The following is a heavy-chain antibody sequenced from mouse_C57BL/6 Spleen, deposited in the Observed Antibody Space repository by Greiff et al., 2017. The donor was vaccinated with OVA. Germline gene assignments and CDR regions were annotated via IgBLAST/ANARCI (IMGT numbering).Heavy chain of an antibody. D-gene: IGHD1-1*01. CDR1: GYTFTDHT. CDR3: ASGTTVPYYFDY. Sequence: VQLQQSDAELVKPGASVKISCKVSGYTFTDHTIHWMKQRPEQGLEWIGYIYPRDGSTKYNEKFKGKATLTADKSSSTAYMQLHSLTSEDSAVYYCASGTTVPYYFDYWDQGTTLTVSS. V-gene: IGHV1-78*01. CDR2: IYPRDGST. J-gene: IGHJ2*01.